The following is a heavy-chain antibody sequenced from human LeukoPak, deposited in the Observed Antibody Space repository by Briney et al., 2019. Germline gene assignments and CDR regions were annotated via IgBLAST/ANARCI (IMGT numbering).Heavy chain of an antibody. CDR1: GGSISSGGYY. CDR2: IYHSGST. J-gene: IGHJ4*02. Sequence: SQTLSLTCTVSGGSISSGGYYWSWIRQPPGKGLEWIGYIYHSGSTYYNPSLKSRVTISVDRSKNQFSLKLSSVTAADTAVYYCARDERYCSSTSCHGFDYWGQGTLVTVSS. D-gene: IGHD2-2*01. CDR3: ARDERYCSSTSCHGFDY. V-gene: IGHV4-30-2*01.